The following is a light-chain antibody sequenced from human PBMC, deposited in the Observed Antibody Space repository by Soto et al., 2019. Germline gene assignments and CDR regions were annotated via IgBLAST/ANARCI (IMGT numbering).Light chain of an antibody. CDR1: SSDVGGYDY. V-gene: IGLV2-14*03. Sequence: QSVLTQPASVSGSPGQSITISCTGTSSDVGGYDYVSWYQQHPGKAPRLMIYDVSDRPSGVSNRVSASKSGNTATLTISRLQPEDEADYYCSSYTSDSLFVFGIGTKVTVL. CDR2: DVS. J-gene: IGLJ1*01. CDR3: SSYTSDSLFV.